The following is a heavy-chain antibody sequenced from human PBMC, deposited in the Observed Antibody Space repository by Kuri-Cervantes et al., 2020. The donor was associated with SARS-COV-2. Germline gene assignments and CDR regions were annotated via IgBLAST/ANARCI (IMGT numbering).Heavy chain of an antibody. CDR3: ARDRRGGWLQLLGGDY. D-gene: IGHD5-24*01. V-gene: IGHV3-72*01. CDR2: TRNKANSYTT. J-gene: IGHJ4*02. CDR1: GFTFRDRY. Sequence: GEPLHIPCAASGFTFRDRYMDWVRQAPGKGLEWVGRTRNKANSYTTEYAASVKGRFTISRDDSKNSLYLQMNSLRAEDTAVYYCARDRRGGWLQLLGGDYWGQGTLVTVSS.